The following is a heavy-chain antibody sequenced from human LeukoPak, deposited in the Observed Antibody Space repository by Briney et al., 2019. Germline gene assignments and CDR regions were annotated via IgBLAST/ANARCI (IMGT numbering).Heavy chain of an antibody. J-gene: IGHJ4*02. CDR2: IYTSGST. V-gene: IGHV4-4*07. CDR1: GGSISSYY. Sequence: SETLSLTCTVSGGSISSYYWSWIRQPAGKGLEWIGRIYTSGSTNYNPSLKSRVAMSVDTSKNQFSLKLSSVTAADTAVYYCARMGGMYYYDSSGCFDYWGQGTLVTVSS. D-gene: IGHD3-22*01. CDR3: ARMGGMYYYDSSGCFDY.